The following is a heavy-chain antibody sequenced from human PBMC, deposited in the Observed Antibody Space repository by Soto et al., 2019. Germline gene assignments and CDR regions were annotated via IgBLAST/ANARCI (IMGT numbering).Heavy chain of an antibody. D-gene: IGHD2-2*01. CDR2: ISSSSSTI. CDR1: GFTFSSYS. Sequence: SLRLSCAASGFTFSSYSMNWVRQAPGKGLEWVSYISSSSSTIYYADSVKGRFTISRGNAKNSLYLQMNSLRDEGTAVYYCARDSVGDCSSTSCYRSIYYYYGMDVWGQGTTVTVSS. J-gene: IGHJ6*02. V-gene: IGHV3-48*02. CDR3: ARDSVGDCSSTSCYRSIYYYYGMDV.